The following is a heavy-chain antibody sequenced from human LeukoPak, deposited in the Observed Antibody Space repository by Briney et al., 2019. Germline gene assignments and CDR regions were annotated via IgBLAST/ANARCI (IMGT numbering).Heavy chain of an antibody. CDR3: ARLASGQAFDF. V-gene: IGHV4-59*01. CDR1: GGSITGYY. D-gene: IGHD3-10*01. Sequence: SETLSLTCTVSGGSITGYYGSWIRQPPGKGLECIGYIYYTGTTIYNPSLKSRVTISVDTSNNQFSLKLSSATAADTAVYYCARLASGQAFDFWGPGTMVTVSS. J-gene: IGHJ3*01. CDR2: IYYTGTT.